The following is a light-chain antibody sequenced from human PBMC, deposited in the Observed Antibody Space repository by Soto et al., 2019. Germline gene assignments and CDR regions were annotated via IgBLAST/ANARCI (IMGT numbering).Light chain of an antibody. V-gene: IGKV1-39*01. CDR1: QSINNY. CDR2: AAS. CDR3: QQSRTTAYT. J-gene: IGKJ2*01. Sequence: DIQMTQCPSSLSASVGDRVTITCRTSQSINNYLNWYQQKPGKAPRLLIYAASSLQSGVPSRFSGSGSGTTFTLTITDLQPEDVATYYCQQSRTTAYTFAQGTKVDI.